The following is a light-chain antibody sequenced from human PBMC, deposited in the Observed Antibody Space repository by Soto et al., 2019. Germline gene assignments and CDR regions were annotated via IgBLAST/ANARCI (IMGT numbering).Light chain of an antibody. Sequence: QSALTQPRSVSGSPGQSVTISCTGTTGDVGAYDFVSWYQHHPAKAPKLMIYDASKRPSGVPDRFSASKSGNTASLTISGLQAEDEADYYCCSYAGSFTWVFGGGTSSPS. CDR3: CSYAGSFTWV. V-gene: IGLV2-11*01. CDR2: DAS. CDR1: TGDVGAYDF. J-gene: IGLJ3*02.